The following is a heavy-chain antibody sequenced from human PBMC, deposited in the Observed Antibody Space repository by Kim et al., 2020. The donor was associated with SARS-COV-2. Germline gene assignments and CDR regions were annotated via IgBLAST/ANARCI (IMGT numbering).Heavy chain of an antibody. D-gene: IGHD6-19*01. Sequence: NPALKSLLTISVDTSKIQFSLKLSSVSAADTAMYYCARRNSGWNDAFDIWGQGTMVTVSS. CDR3: ARRNSGWNDAFDI. J-gene: IGHJ3*02. V-gene: IGHV4-39*01.